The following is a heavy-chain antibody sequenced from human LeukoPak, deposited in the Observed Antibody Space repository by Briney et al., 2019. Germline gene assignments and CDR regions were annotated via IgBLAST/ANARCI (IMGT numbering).Heavy chain of an antibody. J-gene: IGHJ4*02. V-gene: IGHV3-7*01. CDR1: GFTFSNYW. CDR2: IKEDGSEK. D-gene: IGHD3-10*01. Sequence: PGGSLRLSCAASGFTFSNYWMSWVRQAPGKELEWVANIKEDGSEKYYVDSVKGRFTISRDNAKNSLYLQMNSLRAEDTALYYCAYYGSGNSYWGQGTLVTVSS. CDR3: AYYGSGNSY.